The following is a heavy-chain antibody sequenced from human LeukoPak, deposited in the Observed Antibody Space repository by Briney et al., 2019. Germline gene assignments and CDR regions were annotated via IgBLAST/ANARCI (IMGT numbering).Heavy chain of an antibody. J-gene: IGHJ4*02. V-gene: IGHV3-7*05. CDR3: ARDTGYNTFDY. D-gene: IGHD5-24*01. CDR1: GFTFSNYW. CDR2: IKEDGSDK. Sequence: GGSLRLSCAASGFTFSNYWMSWVRQAPGKGLEWVANIKEDGSDKYYVDSVKGRFTISRDNAKNSQYLQMNSLRAEDTAVYYCARDTGYNTFDYWGQGTLVPVSS.